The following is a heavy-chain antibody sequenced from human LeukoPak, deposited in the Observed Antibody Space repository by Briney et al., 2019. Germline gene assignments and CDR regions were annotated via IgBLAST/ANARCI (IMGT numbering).Heavy chain of an antibody. CDR2: IHTSGST. CDR1: GVSITSYY. CDR3: ATQILLCHYY. Sequence: PSETLSLTCTVSGVSITSYYWSWIRQPAGKGLEWIGRIHTSGSTNYNPSLKSRVTMSVDTSKNQFSLNLSSVTAADTAVYYCATQILLCHYYWGQGTLVTVSS. V-gene: IGHV4-4*07. D-gene: IGHD2-2*01. J-gene: IGHJ4*02.